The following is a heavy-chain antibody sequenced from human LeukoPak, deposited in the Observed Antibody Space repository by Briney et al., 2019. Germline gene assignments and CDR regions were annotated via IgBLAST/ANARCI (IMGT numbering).Heavy chain of an antibody. CDR1: GFTFSDYY. D-gene: IGHD3-3*01. CDR3: ARDQSSDFWSGYYYFDY. J-gene: IGHJ4*02. Sequence: GGSLRLSCAASGFTFSDYYMSWIRQAPGKGLEWLSYISSSSSTIYYADSVKGRFTISRDNAKNSLYLQMNSLRAEDTAVYYCARDQSSDFWSGYYYFDYWGQGTLVTVSS. V-gene: IGHV3-11*04. CDR2: ISSSSSTI.